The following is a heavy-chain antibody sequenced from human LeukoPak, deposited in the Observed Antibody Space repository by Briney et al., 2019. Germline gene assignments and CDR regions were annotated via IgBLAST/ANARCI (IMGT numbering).Heavy chain of an antibody. J-gene: IGHJ4*02. CDR1: GFTFSSYN. Sequence: GGSLRLSCAASGFTFSSYNMNWVRQAPEKGLEWISYISLSTTSIYYADSVKGRFTISRDNAKNSLYLQMNSLRAEDTAVYYCAREPTYSSSWYTTCDFWGQGTLVTVSS. CDR2: ISLSTTSI. CDR3: AREPTYSSSWYTTCDF. V-gene: IGHV3-48*01. D-gene: IGHD6-13*01.